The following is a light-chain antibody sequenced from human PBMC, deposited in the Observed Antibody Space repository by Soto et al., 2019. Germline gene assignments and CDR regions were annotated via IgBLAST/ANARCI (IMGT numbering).Light chain of an antibody. CDR3: QQYETWLPRFT. CDR1: QSVSSN. V-gene: IGKV3-15*01. Sequence: EIVLTQTPATLSVSPGERAILSCRANQSVSSNLAWYQQKPGQAPRLLIYGASSRATGIPARFSGSGFQTEFTLTISSLQSEDFAVYYCQQYETWLPRFTFGPGTKVDIK. J-gene: IGKJ3*01. CDR2: GAS.